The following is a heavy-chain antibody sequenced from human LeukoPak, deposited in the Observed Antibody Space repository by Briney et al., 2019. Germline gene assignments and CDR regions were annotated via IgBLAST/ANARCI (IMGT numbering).Heavy chain of an antibody. CDR2: ISGSGGST. Sequence: GGSLRLSCAASGFTFSSYAMSWVRQAPGKGLEWVSAISGSGGSTYYADSVNGRFTISRDNAKNTLYLQMNSLRAEDTAVYYCARDRPGNTAIDYWGQGTLVTVSS. CDR3: ARDRPGNTAIDY. J-gene: IGHJ4*02. V-gene: IGHV3-23*01. D-gene: IGHD5-18*01. CDR1: GFTFSSYA.